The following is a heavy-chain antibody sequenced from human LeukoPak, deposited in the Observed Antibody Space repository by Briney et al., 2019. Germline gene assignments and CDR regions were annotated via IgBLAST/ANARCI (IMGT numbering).Heavy chain of an antibody. Sequence: PSETLSLTXTVSGGSISSGSYYWSWIRQPAGNGLEWIGRIYTTGSTNYNPSLKSRVTISVDTSKNQFSLKLSSVTAADTAVYYCARARAFRGYCSGGSCYYFDYWGQGTLVTVSS. CDR1: GGSISSGSYY. V-gene: IGHV4-61*02. CDR3: ARARAFRGYCSGGSCYYFDY. D-gene: IGHD2-15*01. CDR2: IYTTGST. J-gene: IGHJ4*02.